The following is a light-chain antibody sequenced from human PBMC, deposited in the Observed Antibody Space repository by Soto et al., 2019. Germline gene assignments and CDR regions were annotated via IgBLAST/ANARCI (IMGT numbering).Light chain of an antibody. J-gene: IGKJ2*01. CDR1: QSISSY. V-gene: IGKV1-39*01. CDR2: AAS. CDR3: QQSYSIPYT. Sequence: DIQMTQSPSSLSASVGDRVTITCRASQSISSYLNWYQQKPGKAPKLLIYAASSLQSGVPSRFSGSGSGTDFTLTISSLQPEDFETYYCQQSYSIPYTFGQGTQLAIK.